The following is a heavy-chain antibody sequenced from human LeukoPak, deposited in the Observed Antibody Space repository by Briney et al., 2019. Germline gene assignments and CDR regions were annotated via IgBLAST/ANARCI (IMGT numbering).Heavy chain of an antibody. D-gene: IGHD3-10*01. V-gene: IGHV4-34*01. CDR1: GGSFSGYY. Sequence: SETLSLTCAVYGGSFSGYYWSWIRQPPGKGLEWIGEINHSGSTNYNPSLKSRVTISVDTSRNQCSLKLNFVTAADTAVYYCARGGIGSGRFDFWGQGTLVTVSS. CDR3: ARGGIGSGRFDF. J-gene: IGHJ4*02. CDR2: INHSGST.